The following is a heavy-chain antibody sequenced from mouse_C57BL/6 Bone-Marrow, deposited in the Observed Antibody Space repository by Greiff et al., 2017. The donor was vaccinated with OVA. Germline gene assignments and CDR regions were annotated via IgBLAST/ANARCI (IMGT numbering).Heavy chain of an antibody. CDR2: ISYSGST. CDR1: GYSITSDY. V-gene: IGHV3-8*01. CDR3: ARDQGDSSGYRFAY. D-gene: IGHD3-2*02. J-gene: IGHJ3*01. Sequence: EVHLVESGPGLAKPSQTLSLTCSVTGYSITSDYWNWIRKFPGNKLEYMGYISYSGSTYYNPSLKSRISITRDTSKNQFFLKLNSVTTEDTATYYCARDQGDSSGYRFAYWGQGTLVTVSA.